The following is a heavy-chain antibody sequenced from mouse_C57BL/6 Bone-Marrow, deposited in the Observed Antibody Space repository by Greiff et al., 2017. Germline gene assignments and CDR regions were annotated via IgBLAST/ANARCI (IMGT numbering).Heavy chain of an antibody. CDR1: GFTFSSYA. V-gene: IGHV5-9-1*02. D-gene: IGHD4-1*01. CDR3: TRVLLGFDY. Sequence: EVHLVESGEGLVKPGGSLKLSCAASGFTFSSYAMSWVRPTPEKRLEWVAYISSGGDYIYYADTVKGRFTISRDNARNTLYLQMSSLKSEDTAMYYCTRVLLGFDYWGQGTTLTVSS. J-gene: IGHJ2*01. CDR2: ISSGGDYI.